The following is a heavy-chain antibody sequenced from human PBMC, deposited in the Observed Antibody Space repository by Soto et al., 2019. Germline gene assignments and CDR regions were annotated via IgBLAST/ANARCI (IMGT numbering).Heavy chain of an antibody. Sequence: LTISCKCSGYSFATHWVVWVRQMPGKGLEWMGIIYPGDSDTRYSPSFQGQVTISRDNSKNTLYLQMNSLRADDTAVYYCAKGDGRIVPRHFDYWGQGTLVTVSS. V-gene: IGHV5-51*01. CDR1: GYSFATHW. J-gene: IGHJ4*02. D-gene: IGHD6-6*01. CDR3: AKGDGRIVPRHFDY. CDR2: IYPGDSDT.